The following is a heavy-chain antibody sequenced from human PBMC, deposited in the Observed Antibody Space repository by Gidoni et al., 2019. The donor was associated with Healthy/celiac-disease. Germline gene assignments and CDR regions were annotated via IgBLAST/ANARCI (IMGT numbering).Heavy chain of an antibody. Sequence: EVQLLASGGGLVQPGGSLRLSCAASGFTFRSYAMRWVRQAPGKGLEWVSAISGSGGSTYYADSVKGRFTISRDNSKNTLYLQMNSLRAEDTAVYYCAKGSSSWYLYNWFDPWGQGTLVTVSS. CDR1: GFTFRSYA. D-gene: IGHD6-13*01. J-gene: IGHJ5*02. CDR3: AKGSSSWYLYNWFDP. V-gene: IGHV3-23*01. CDR2: ISGSGGST.